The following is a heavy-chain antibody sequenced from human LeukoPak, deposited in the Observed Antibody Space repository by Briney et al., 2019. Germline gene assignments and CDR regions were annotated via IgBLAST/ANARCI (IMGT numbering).Heavy chain of an antibody. J-gene: IGHJ3*02. CDR2: INHSGST. D-gene: IGHD2-2*01. Sequence: SETLSLTCAVYGGSFSGYYWSWIRQPPGKGLEWIGEINHSGSTNYNPSLKSRVTISVDTSKNQFSLKLSSVTAADTAVYYCASTEYCSSTSCSNGAFDIWGQGTMVTVSS. CDR1: GGSFSGYY. V-gene: IGHV4-34*01. CDR3: ASTEYCSSTSCSNGAFDI.